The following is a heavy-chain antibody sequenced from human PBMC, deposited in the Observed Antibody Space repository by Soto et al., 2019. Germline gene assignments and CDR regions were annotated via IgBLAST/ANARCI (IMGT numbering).Heavy chain of an antibody. CDR3: AKDHWPKYSSPGYFDY. J-gene: IGHJ4*02. CDR1: GFPFSSYG. Sequence: GGSLRLSCASSGFPFSSYGMHWVRQAPGKGLEWVAVISYDGSNKYYADSVKGRFTISRDNSKNTLYLQMNSLRAEDTAVYYCAKDHWPKYSSPGYFDYWGQGTLVTVSS. V-gene: IGHV3-30*18. CDR2: ISYDGSNK. D-gene: IGHD6-19*01.